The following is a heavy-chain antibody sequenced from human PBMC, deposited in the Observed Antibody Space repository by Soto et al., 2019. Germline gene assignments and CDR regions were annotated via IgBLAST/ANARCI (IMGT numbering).Heavy chain of an antibody. D-gene: IGHD3-16*01. J-gene: IGHJ4*02. Sequence: PGGSLRLSFAASGFIFNTHWMSWVRQAPEKGLEWVDHTKPDGSEKYYVDSAKGRFTISRDKTRNSLYLQMNSLRADDTALYYCVAWGTSTSNPWGQGTMVTFSS. CDR2: TKPDGSEK. V-gene: IGHV3-7*01. CDR1: GFIFNTHW. CDR3: VAWGTSTSNP.